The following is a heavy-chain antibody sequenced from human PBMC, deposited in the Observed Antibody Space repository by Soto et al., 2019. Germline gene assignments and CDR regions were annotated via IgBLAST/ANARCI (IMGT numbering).Heavy chain of an antibody. CDR1: GFTFSSYP. J-gene: IGHJ4*02. CDR3: ARDPLVGAPDDFDY. CDR2: ISYDATTK. D-gene: IGHD1-26*01. Sequence: QVQLVESGGGVVQPGRSLRLSCAASGFTFSSYPLHWVRQAPGKGLEWVAVISYDATTKYHADSVKGRFSISRDNSKNTLYLQMNSLRDEDTAVYYCARDPLVGAPDDFDYRGQGTLVTVSA. V-gene: IGHV3-30-3*01.